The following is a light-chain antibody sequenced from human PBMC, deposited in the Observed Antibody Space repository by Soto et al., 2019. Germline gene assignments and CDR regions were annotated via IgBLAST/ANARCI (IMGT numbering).Light chain of an antibody. Sequence: IQMTQSPSSLSASVGDTVTITCRASQSISNRLAWYQQKPGKAPKLLIYKASTLKSGVPSRFSGSGSGTEFTLTISSLQPDDFATYYCQHYNSYSEAFGQGTKVDIK. CDR3: QHYNSYSEA. CDR2: KAS. J-gene: IGKJ1*01. CDR1: QSISNR. V-gene: IGKV1-5*03.